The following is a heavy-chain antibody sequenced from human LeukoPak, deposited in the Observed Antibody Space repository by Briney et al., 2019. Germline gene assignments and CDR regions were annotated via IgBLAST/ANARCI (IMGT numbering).Heavy chain of an antibody. J-gene: IGHJ4*02. Sequence: PGRSLRLSCAASGFTFDEYTMHWVRQAPGKGLEWVSLISWDGGSTYYADSVKGRFTISRDNSKNSLYLQMNSLRAEDTALYYCAKVQFRYCSGGSCYLPLDYWGQGTLVTVSS. D-gene: IGHD2-15*01. CDR1: GFTFDEYT. CDR3: AKVQFRYCSGGSCYLPLDY. V-gene: IGHV3-43D*03. CDR2: ISWDGGST.